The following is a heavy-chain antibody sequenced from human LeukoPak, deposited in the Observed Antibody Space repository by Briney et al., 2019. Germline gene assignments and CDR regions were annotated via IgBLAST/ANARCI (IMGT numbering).Heavy chain of an antibody. CDR1: GYSFNSVG. Sequence: ASVKVSCKASGYSFNSVGMNWVRQAPGQGLEWMGWIDTNTGNPTYAQGFRGRFVFSFDTSVSTAYLQIYSLEPEDTAVYFCAGGRSSPGIDYWGLGTQVTVSS. CDR3: AGGRSSPGIDY. J-gene: IGHJ4*02. D-gene: IGHD1-26*01. V-gene: IGHV7-4-1*01. CDR2: IDTNTGNP.